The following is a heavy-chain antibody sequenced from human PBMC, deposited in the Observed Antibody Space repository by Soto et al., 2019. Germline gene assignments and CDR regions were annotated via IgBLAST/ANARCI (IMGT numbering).Heavy chain of an antibody. CDR3: AKDLVAMMVVAPLDY. J-gene: IGHJ4*02. D-gene: IGHD3-22*01. V-gene: IGHV5-51*01. CDR2: IYPGDSDT. Sequence: GESLKISCKASGYRFTSYWIGWVRQMPGKGLEWMGIIYPGDSDTRYSPSFQGQVTISADKSISTAYLQWSSLKAPDTAMYYCAKDLVAMMVVAPLDYWGQGILVTVSS. CDR1: GYRFTSYW.